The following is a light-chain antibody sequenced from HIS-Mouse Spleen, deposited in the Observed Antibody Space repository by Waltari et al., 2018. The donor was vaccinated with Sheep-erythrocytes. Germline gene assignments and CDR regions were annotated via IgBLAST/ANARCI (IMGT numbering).Light chain of an antibody. CDR1: QSISSY. J-gene: IGKJ2*01. V-gene: IGKV1-39*01. Sequence: DIQMTQSPYSLSESVGDRVTITWRASQSISSYVNWYQQKPGKAPKLLIYAASSLQSGVPSRFSGSGSGTDFTLTISSLQPEDFATYYCQQSYSTPYTFGQGTKLEIK. CDR3: QQSYSTPYT. CDR2: AAS.